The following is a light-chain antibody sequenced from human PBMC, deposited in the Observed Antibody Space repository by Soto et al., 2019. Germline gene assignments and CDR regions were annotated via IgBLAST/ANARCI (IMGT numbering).Light chain of an antibody. J-gene: IGKJ1*01. CDR3: QQYNSYSRT. CDR2: KAS. CDR1: QSISTW. V-gene: IGKV1-5*03. Sequence: DIQKTQSPSALSASVGDTVTITCRASQSISTWLAWYQQKSGKAPKLLIYKASSLESGVPSRFSGSGSGTEFTLTISSLLPDDFATYYCQQYNSYSRTFGQGTKVEVK.